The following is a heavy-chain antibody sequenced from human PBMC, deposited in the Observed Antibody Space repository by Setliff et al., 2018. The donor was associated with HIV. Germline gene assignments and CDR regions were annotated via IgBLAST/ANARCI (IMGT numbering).Heavy chain of an antibody. V-gene: IGHV3-74*01. CDR3: AKHWDYFDY. CDR1: GLTFSTYW. Sequence: GGSLRLSCAASGLTFSTYWMHWVRQAPGKGLVWVSRINSDGSIRSYADSVKGRFTISRDNAKNSLYLQMNSLRAEDTAVYYCAKHWDYFDYWGQGTLVTVSS. D-gene: IGHD7-27*01. CDR2: INSDGSIR. J-gene: IGHJ4*02.